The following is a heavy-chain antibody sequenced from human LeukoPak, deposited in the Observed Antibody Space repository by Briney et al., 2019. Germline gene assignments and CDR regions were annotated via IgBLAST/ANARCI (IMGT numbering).Heavy chain of an antibody. CDR3: ARGRTYYYDSSGYWKY. J-gene: IGHJ4*02. CDR1: GFTFNNYW. CDR2: IKQDASEK. V-gene: IGHV3-7*04. D-gene: IGHD3-22*01. Sequence: PGGSLRLSCEAPGFTFNNYWMSWVRQAPGKGLEWVANIKQDASEKYYVDSVKGRFTISRDNAKNSLYLQMNSLRAEDTAVYYCARGRTYYYDSSGYWKYWGQGTLVTVSS.